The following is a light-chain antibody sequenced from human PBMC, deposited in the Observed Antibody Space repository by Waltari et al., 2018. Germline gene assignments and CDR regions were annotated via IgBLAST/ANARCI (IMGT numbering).Light chain of an antibody. CDR2: DAS. V-gene: IGKV3-11*01. Sequence: EIGLTQSPATLSSSPGEGATLSCRASQSVGRFLAWYQQKPGQAPRLLIYDASNRATGIPARFSASGSGTDFTLTLSSLEPEDFAVYYCQQRSSWPYSFGQGTKLEIK. CDR1: QSVGRF. CDR3: QQRSSWPYS. J-gene: IGKJ2*03.